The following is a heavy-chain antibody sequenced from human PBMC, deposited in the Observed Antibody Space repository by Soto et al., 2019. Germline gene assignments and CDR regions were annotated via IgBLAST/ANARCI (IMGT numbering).Heavy chain of an antibody. V-gene: IGHV4-31*03. Sequence: QVQLQESGPGLVKPSQTLSLTCTVSGVSISTGGYYWNWIRQHPGKGLEWIGYFYYSGSTYYNPSLKSRVTISVNTSKNQFSLKLSSVTAAEPAVYYCARSVFPWGQGTLVTVSS. CDR1: GVSISTGGYY. J-gene: IGHJ5*02. CDR2: FYYSGST. CDR3: ARSVFP.